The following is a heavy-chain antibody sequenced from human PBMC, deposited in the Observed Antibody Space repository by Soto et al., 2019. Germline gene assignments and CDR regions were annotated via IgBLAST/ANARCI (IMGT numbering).Heavy chain of an antibody. CDR3: AREGTHIYYYYGMDV. D-gene: IGHD2-21*01. Sequence: GGSLRLSCAASGFTFSSYGMHWVRQAPGKGLEWVAVIWYDGSNKYYADSVKGRFTISRDNSKNTLYLQMNSLRAEDTAVYYCAREGTHIYYYYGMDVWGQGTTVTVSS. J-gene: IGHJ6*02. CDR1: GFTFSSYG. V-gene: IGHV3-33*01. CDR2: IWYDGSNK.